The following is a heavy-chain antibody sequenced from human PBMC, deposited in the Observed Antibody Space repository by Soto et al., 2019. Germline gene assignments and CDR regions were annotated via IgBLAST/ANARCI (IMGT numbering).Heavy chain of an antibody. J-gene: IGHJ3*02. D-gene: IGHD2-2*01. CDR2: IHYSGTT. CDR3: ARHVGRLPVAPGTFDI. Sequence: SETLSLTCSVSGGSISSSSFYWAWIRQPPGKGLEWIGSIHYSGTTYYNPSLNCRVTIAVDTSKNQFSLRLSSVTAADTAVYYCARHVGRLPVAPGTFDIWGQGTMVNGSS. CDR1: GGSISSSSFY. V-gene: IGHV4-39*01.